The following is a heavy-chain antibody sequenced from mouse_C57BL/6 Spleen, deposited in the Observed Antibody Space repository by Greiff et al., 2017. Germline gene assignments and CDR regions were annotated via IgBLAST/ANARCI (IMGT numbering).Heavy chain of an antibody. CDR3: ARAGGSSSYYFDY. V-gene: IGHV1-50*01. Sequence: QVQLKQPGAELVKPGASVKLSCKASGYTFTSYWMQWVKQRPGQGLEWIGEIDPSDSYTNYNQKFKGKATLTVDTSSSTAYMQLSSLTSEDSAVYYCARAGGSSSYYFDYWGQGTTLTVSS. D-gene: IGHD1-1*01. CDR2: IDPSDSYT. CDR1: GYTFTSYW. J-gene: IGHJ2*01.